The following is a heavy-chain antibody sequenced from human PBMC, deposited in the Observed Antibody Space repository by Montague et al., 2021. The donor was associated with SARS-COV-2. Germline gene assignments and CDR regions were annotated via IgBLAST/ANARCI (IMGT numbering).Heavy chain of an antibody. V-gene: IGHV4-39*01. CDR1: GGPISGSSDY. CDR2: VDYSGNN. J-gene: IGHJ4*02. D-gene: IGHD5-18*01. CDR3: ERREYSYGWGD. Sequence: SETLSLTCTVTGGPISGSSDYWGWMRQSQGKGLEWIASVDYSGNNYYSPYLKRPLTIYVDTSKNQFYLKLNSATAADTALYYCERREYSYGWGDWGQGTLVTVSS.